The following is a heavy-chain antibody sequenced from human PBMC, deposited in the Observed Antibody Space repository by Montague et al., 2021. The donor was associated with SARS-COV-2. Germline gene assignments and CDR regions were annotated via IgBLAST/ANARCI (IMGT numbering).Heavy chain of an antibody. CDR2: IRLAGGS. V-gene: IGHV4-34*01. D-gene: IGHD1-1*01. CDR3: ARAGSQRFFEF. CDR1: SGSLRNYY. J-gene: IGHJ2*01. Sequence: SETLSLTCAVTSGSLRNYYWSWIRQPPGKGLEWIGEIRLAGGSNXNPSLKGRVTISLDTSNNQVSLSLNSVTAADTAVYYCARAGSQRFFEFWGRGTLVAVSS.